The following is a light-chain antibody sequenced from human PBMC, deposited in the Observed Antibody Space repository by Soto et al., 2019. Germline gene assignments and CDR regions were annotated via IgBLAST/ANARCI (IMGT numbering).Light chain of an antibody. J-gene: IGKJ1*01. CDR3: QQYGSSPPWT. CDR1: QSVSSSY. Sequence: EIVLTQSPGTLSLSPGERATLSCRASQSVSSSYLAWYQQKPGQAPRLLIYGASSRATGIPDRXSGSXSGXXXXXXXXXXXPEDFAVYYCQQYGSSPPWTFGQGTKVEIK. V-gene: IGKV3-20*01. CDR2: GAS.